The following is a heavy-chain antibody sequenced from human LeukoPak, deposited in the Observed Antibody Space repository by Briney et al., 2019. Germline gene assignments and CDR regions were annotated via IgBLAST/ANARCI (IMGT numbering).Heavy chain of an antibody. CDR3: TRVWGYSSSWYAQAPIFDY. J-gene: IGHJ4*02. Sequence: GGSLRLSCTASGFTFGDYAMSWVRQAPGKGLEWVGFIRSKAYGGTTEYAASVKGRFTISRDDSKSIAYLQMNSLKTEDTAVYYCTRVWGYSSSWYAQAPIFDYWGQGTLVTVSS. CDR2: IRSKAYGGTT. V-gene: IGHV3-49*04. D-gene: IGHD6-13*01. CDR1: GFTFGDYA.